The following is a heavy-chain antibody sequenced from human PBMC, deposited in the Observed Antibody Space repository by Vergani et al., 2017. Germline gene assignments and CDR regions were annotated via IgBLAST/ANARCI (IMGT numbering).Heavy chain of an antibody. CDR2: IKSKTDGGTT. J-gene: IGHJ4*02. CDR3: TTAYDSSGWYXFDY. D-gene: IGHD6-19*01. CDR1: GFTFSSYG. Sequence: VQLVESGGGVVQPGRSLRLSCAASGFTFSSYGMHWVRQAPGKGLEWVGRIKSKTDGGTTDYAAPVKGRFTISRDDSKNTLYLQMNSLKTEDTAMYYCTTAYDSSGWYXFDYWGQGTLVTVSS. V-gene: IGHV3-15*01.